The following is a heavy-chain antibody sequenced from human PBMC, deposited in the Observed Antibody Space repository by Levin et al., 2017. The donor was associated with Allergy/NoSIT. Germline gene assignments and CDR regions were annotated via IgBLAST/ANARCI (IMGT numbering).Heavy chain of an antibody. CDR1: GFSFNSYW. V-gene: IGHV3-7*01. CDR3: ARPPGRRLDY. CDR2: INEDGSQE. J-gene: IGHJ4*02. Sequence: GESLKISCAASGFSFNSYWMTWVRQAPGKGLEWVANINEDGSQEYYADSAKGRFTISRDNAKNSLYLQMNSLRVEDTAVYYCARPPGRRLDYWGQGTLVTVSS.